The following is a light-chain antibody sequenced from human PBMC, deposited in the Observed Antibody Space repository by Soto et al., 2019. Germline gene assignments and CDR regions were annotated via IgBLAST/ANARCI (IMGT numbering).Light chain of an antibody. CDR1: QNIGKY. Sequence: DIQMTQSPSSLSASLGDRVTSTCRASQNIGKYVNWFQQKPGEAPKLLVYGASNTLSAVPSRFSASGSGTDFTLTISSLQLYDSGTYYCQPSRNTPRTFGHGTRVEIK. CDR2: GAS. V-gene: IGKV1-39*01. J-gene: IGKJ1*01. CDR3: QPSRNTPRT.